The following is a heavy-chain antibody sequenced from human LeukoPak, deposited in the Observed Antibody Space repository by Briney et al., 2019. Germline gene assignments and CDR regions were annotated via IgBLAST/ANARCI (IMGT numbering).Heavy chain of an antibody. CDR3: ARADRDFWSRFNDY. CDR2: ISAYKGNT. CDR1: GYTFISYG. Sequence: ASVKVSCKASGYTFISYGFSWVRQAPGQGLEWMGWISAYKGNTNYAQKLQGRVTMTTDTSTSTAYMELRSLRSDDTGVYYCARADRDFWSRFNDYWGQGTLVTVSS. V-gene: IGHV1-18*04. J-gene: IGHJ4*02. D-gene: IGHD3-3*01.